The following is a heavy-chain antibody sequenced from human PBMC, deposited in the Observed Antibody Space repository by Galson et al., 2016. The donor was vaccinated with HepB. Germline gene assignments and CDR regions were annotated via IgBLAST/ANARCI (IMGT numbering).Heavy chain of an antibody. D-gene: IGHD2-15*01. CDR3: ARRRVVFALGWFDP. J-gene: IGHJ5*02. CDR1: GGSISSGGYY. Sequence: TLSLTCTASGGSISSGGYYWSWIRQHPGKGLEWIGYIYYSGSTYCNPSLKSRVTISVDTSKNQFSLKLTSVTAADTAVYFCARRRVVFALGWFDPWGQGTLVTVSS. CDR2: IYYSGST. V-gene: IGHV4-31*03.